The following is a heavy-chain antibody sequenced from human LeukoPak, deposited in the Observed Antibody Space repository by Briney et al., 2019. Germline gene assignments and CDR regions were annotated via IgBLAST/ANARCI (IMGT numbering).Heavy chain of an antibody. CDR3: ARDSSAVAGTFDY. D-gene: IGHD6-19*01. V-gene: IGHV3-9*01. CDR1: GFTFDDYA. J-gene: IGHJ4*02. Sequence: GRSLRLSCAASGFTFDDYAMHWVRQAPGKGLEWVSGISWNSGSIGYADSVKGRFTISRDNAKNSLYLQMNSLRAEDTAVYYCARDSSAVAGTFDYWGQGTLVTVSS. CDR2: ISWNSGSI.